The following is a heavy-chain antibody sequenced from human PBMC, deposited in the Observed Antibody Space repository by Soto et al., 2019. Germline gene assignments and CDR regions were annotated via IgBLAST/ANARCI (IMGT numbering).Heavy chain of an antibody. CDR3: ARYFGDYSGNWFDP. J-gene: IGHJ5*02. V-gene: IGHV3-13*01. Sequence: EVQLVESGGGLVQPGGSRRLSCAASGFIFSNYDMQWVLQVTGKGLEWVSSIGVGGDTYYAGSVKGRFPISRENAKNSFYLQMNSLRAEDTAVYYCARYFGDYSGNWFDPWGQGTLVTVSS. CDR1: GFIFSNYD. CDR2: IGVGGDT. D-gene: IGHD4-17*01.